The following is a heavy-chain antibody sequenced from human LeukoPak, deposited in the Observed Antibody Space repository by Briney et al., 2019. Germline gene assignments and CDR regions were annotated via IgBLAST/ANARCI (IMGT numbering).Heavy chain of an antibody. CDR3: ARAKGYSYGLDY. CDR2: IYYSGST. D-gene: IGHD5-18*01. J-gene: IGHJ4*02. CDR1: GGSISSYY. Sequence: SETLSLTCTVSGGSISSYYWSWIRQAPGKGLEWIGYIYYSGSTNYNPSLKSRVTISVDTSKNQFSLKLSSVTAADTAVYYCARAKGYSYGLDYWGQGTLVTVSS. V-gene: IGHV4-59*01.